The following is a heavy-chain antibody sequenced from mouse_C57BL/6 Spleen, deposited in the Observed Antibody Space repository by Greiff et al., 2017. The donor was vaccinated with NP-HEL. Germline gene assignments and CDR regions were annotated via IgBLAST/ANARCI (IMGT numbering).Heavy chain of an antibody. V-gene: IGHV1-42*01. CDR3: ARNPDYATFDY. Sequence: EVLLVESGPELVKPGASVKISCTASGYSFTGYYMNWVKQSPEKSLEWIGEINPSTGGTTYNQKFKAKATLTVDKSSSTYYMQIRSLTSEDSAVYYCARNPDYATFDYWGQGTTLTVSS. J-gene: IGHJ2*01. D-gene: IGHD2-4*01. CDR1: GYSFTGYY. CDR2: INPSTGGT.